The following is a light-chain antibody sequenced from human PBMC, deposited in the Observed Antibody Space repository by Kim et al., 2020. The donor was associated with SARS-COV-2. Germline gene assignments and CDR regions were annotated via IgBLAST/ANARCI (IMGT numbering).Light chain of an antibody. CDR3: NSRDSNDNVA. CDR1: SLRSYY. Sequence: SSELTQDPAVSVALGQTVRITCQGDSLRSYYATRYQQKPGQAPILVIYGKHNRPSGIPDRFSGSSSGNTASLTITGAQAEDEADYYCNSRDSNDNVALGGGTSLTVL. V-gene: IGLV3-19*01. CDR2: GKH. J-gene: IGLJ2*01.